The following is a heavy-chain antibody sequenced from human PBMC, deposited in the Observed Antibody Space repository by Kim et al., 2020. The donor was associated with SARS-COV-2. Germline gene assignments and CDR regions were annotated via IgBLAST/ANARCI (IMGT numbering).Heavy chain of an antibody. CDR3: ARDGNLAAAGCLDY. V-gene: IGHV3-30*04. J-gene: IGHJ4*02. CDR1: GFTFSSYA. D-gene: IGHD6-13*01. CDR2: ISYDGSNK. Sequence: GGSLRLSCAASGFTFSSYAMHWVRQAPGKGLEWVAVISYDGSNKYYADSVKGRFTISRDNSKNTLYLQMNSLRAEDTAVYYCARDGNLAAAGCLDYWGQGTLVTVSS.